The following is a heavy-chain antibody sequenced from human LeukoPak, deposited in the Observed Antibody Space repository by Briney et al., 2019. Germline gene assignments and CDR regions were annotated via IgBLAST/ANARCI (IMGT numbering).Heavy chain of an antibody. CDR1: GFTFISYA. V-gene: IGHV3-23*01. D-gene: IGHD1-20*01. J-gene: IGHJ4*02. CDR2: ISAGGGTI. CDR3: ANLGNWNDVRDY. Sequence: TGGSLRLSCAASGFTFISYAMTWARQAPGKGLEWVSAISAGGGTILYADSVKGRFTISRDNSKNTLYLQMNSLRAEDTAVYYCANLGNWNDVRDYWGQGTLVTVSS.